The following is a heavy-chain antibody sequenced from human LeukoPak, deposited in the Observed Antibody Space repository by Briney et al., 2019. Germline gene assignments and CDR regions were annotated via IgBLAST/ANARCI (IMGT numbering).Heavy chain of an antibody. V-gene: IGHV1-18*01. Sequence: GASVKVSCKTSGYTFSKYGISWVRQAPGQGLEWMGWISAYNGNTNYAQKLQGRVTMTTDTSTSTAYMELRSLRSDDTAVYYCARDITMIVVAPVVSFDIWGQGTMVTVSS. D-gene: IGHD3-22*01. CDR3: ARDITMIVVAPVVSFDI. CDR1: GYTFSKYG. CDR2: ISAYNGNT. J-gene: IGHJ3*02.